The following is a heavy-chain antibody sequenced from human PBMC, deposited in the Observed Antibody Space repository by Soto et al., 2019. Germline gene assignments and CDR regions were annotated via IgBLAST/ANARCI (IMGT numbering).Heavy chain of an antibody. CDR2: IWYDGSNH. CDR3: VKDHCGGDCYSDPYFDY. Sequence: QVQLVESGGGVVQPGRSLRLSCAASGFSFTTYGLHWVRQAPGKGLEWVAVIWYDGSNHYYADSVKGRFTISRDNSKNILYLEMNSLRVDDTAVYYCVKDHCGGDCYSDPYFDYWGQGTLVTVSS. CDR1: GFSFTTYG. V-gene: IGHV3-33*06. D-gene: IGHD2-21*02. J-gene: IGHJ4*02.